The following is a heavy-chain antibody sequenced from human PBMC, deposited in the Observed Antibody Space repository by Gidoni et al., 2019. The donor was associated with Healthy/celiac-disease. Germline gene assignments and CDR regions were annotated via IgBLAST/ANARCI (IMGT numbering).Heavy chain of an antibody. D-gene: IGHD6-6*01. CDR2: INPSGGST. CDR3: ARESAARRYYYYYGMDV. Sequence: QVQLVQSGAEVKKPGASVKVSCKASGYTFTSYYMHWVRQAPGQGLEWMGIINPSGGSTSYAQKFQGRVTMTRDTSTSTVYMELSSLRSEDTAVYYCARESAARRYYYYYGMDVWGQGTTVTVSS. V-gene: IGHV1-46*01. J-gene: IGHJ6*02. CDR1: GYTFTSYY.